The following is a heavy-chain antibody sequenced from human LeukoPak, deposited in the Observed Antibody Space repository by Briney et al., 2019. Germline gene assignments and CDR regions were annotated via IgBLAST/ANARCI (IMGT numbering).Heavy chain of an antibody. V-gene: IGHV4-34*01. J-gene: IGHJ4*02. D-gene: IGHD2/OR15-2a*01. CDR2: INHSGST. CDR1: GGSFSGYY. Sequence: SETLSLTCAVYGGSFSGYYWSWIRQPPGKGLEWIGEINHSGSTNYNPSLKSRVTISVDTSKNQFSLKLSSVTAADTAVYYCARDRLGAEYDFDYWGQGTLVTVSS. CDR3: ARDRLGAEYDFDY.